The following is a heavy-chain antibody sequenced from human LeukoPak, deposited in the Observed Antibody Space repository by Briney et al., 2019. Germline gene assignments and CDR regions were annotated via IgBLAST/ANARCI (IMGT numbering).Heavy chain of an antibody. CDR1: GYTFTGYY. Sequence: ASVKVSCKASGYTFTGYYMHWVRQAPGQGLEWMGWINPNSGGTNYAQKFQGRVTMTRDTSITTAYMELSSLRSEDTAVYYCARGVAAGVDYWGQGTLVTVSS. D-gene: IGHD2-15*01. J-gene: IGHJ4*02. CDR2: INPNSGGT. CDR3: ARGVAAGVDY. V-gene: IGHV1-2*02.